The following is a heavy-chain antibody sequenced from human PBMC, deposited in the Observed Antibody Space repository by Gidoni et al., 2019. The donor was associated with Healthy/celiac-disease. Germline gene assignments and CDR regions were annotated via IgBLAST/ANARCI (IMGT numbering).Heavy chain of an antibody. D-gene: IGHD2-15*01. CDR3: ARGRGGYCSGGSCYYSPLPMDV. V-gene: IGHV4-34*01. Sequence: QVQLQQWGAGLLKPSETLSLTCAVYGGSFSGYYWIWIRQPPGKGLEWIGEINHSGSTNYNPSLKSRVTISVDTSKNQFSLKLSSVTAADTAVYYCARGRGGYCSGGSCYYSPLPMDVWGQGTTVTVSS. CDR2: INHSGST. CDR1: GGSFSGYY. J-gene: IGHJ6*02.